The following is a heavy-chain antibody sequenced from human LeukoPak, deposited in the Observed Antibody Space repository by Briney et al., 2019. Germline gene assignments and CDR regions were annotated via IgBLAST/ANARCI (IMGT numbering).Heavy chain of an antibody. V-gene: IGHV3-48*03. CDR3: GTIYGGNGY. CDR2: ITNTGSTI. J-gene: IGHJ4*02. D-gene: IGHD4-23*01. Sequence: GGSLRLSCAASGFTFSSYEMNWVRQAPGKGLEWVSYITNTGSTIYYADSVKGRFTISRDNAKNSLYLQMNSLRAEDTVVYYCGTIYGGNGYWGQGTLVTVSS. CDR1: GFTFSSYE.